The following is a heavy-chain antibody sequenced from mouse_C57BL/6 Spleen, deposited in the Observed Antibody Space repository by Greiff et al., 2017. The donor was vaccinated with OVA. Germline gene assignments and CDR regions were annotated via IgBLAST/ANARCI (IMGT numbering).Heavy chain of an antibody. CDR2: FHPYNDDT. J-gene: IGHJ4*01. V-gene: IGHV1-47*01. CDR1: GYTFTTYP. CDR3: ARGEEGYDYDGYAMDY. D-gene: IGHD2-4*01. Sequence: QVQLKQSGAELVKPGASVKMSCKASGYTFTTYPIEWMKQNHGKSLEWIGNFHPYNDDTKYNEKFKGKATLTVEKSSSTVYLELSRLTSDDSAVYYCARGEEGYDYDGYAMDYWGQGTSVTVSS.